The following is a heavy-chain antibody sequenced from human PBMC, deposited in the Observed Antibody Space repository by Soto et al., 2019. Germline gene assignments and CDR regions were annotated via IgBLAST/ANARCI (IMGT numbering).Heavy chain of an antibody. Sequence: GESLKISCKGSGYSFTSYWIGWVRQMPGKGLEWMGIIYPGDSDTRYSPSFQGQVTISADKSISTAYLQWSSLKASDTAMYYCARGSMAAAGTRRDPDYWGQGTLVTVSS. J-gene: IGHJ4*02. CDR3: ARGSMAAAGTRRDPDY. V-gene: IGHV5-51*01. CDR1: GYSFTSYW. CDR2: IYPGDSDT. D-gene: IGHD6-13*01.